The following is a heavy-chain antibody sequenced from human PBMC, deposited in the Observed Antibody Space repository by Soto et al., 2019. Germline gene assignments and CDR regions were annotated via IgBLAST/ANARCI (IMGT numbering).Heavy chain of an antibody. D-gene: IGHD3-22*01. J-gene: IGHJ4*02. CDR1: GFTFSSYG. Sequence: GGSLRLSCAASGFTFSSYGMHWVRQAPGKGLEWVAVISYDGSNKYYADTVKGRFTISRDNSKNTLYLQMNSLRAEDTAVYFCAKENPRTPIYYYDSSGYMNYWGQGTLVTVSS. V-gene: IGHV3-30*18. CDR2: ISYDGSNK. CDR3: AKENPRTPIYYYDSSGYMNY.